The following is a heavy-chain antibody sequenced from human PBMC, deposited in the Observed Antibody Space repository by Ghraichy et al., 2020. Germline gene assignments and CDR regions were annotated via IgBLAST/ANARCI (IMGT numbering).Heavy chain of an antibody. CDR2: IYYSGST. D-gene: IGHD3-22*01. V-gene: IGHV4-31*03. Sequence: SETLSLTCTVSGGSISSGGYYWSWIRQHPGKGLEWIGYIYYSGSTYYNPSLKSRVTISVDTSKNQFSLKLSSVTAADTAVYYCARVAPYDSSGYPNWFDPWGQGTLVTVSS. CDR1: GGSISSGGYY. J-gene: IGHJ5*02. CDR3: ARVAPYDSSGYPNWFDP.